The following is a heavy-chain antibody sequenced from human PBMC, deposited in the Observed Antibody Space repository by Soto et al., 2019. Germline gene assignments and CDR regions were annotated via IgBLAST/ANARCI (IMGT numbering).Heavy chain of an antibody. Sequence: QVQLVESGGGLVKPGGSLRLSCAASGFTFSDYYMSWIRQAPGKGLEWVSYISSSGSTINYADSVKGRFTISRDNARDSLYLQMNTLRVDDTALYFCARGPDGGRVSRHGTTFDIWGQWTMVTVSS. J-gene: IGHJ3*02. CDR1: GFTFSDYY. V-gene: IGHV3-11*01. CDR2: ISSSGSTI. D-gene: IGHD1-1*01. CDR3: ARGPDGGRVSRHGTTFDI.